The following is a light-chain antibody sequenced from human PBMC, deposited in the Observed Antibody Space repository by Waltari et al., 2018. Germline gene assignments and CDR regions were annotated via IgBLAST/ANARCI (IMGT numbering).Light chain of an antibody. J-gene: IGKJ1*01. V-gene: IGKV4-1*01. CDR1: QSVLYSSNNKNY. CDR2: WAS. CDR3: QQYYGIPG. Sequence: DIVMTQSPDSLTVSLGERATINCKSSQSVLYSSNNKNYLAWFQQQPGQPPKLLIYWASTRESGVPDRFRGSGSGTDFTLTISSLQAEDVAVYYCQQYYGIPGFGQGTKVEIK.